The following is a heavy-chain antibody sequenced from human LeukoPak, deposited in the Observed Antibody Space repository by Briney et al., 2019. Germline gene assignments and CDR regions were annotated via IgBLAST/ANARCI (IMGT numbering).Heavy chain of an antibody. V-gene: IGHV1-69*05. CDR3: ARAPHYYDSSGEYYYYYYMDV. CDR1: GGTFSSYA. CDR2: IIPIFGTA. D-gene: IGHD3-22*01. Sequence: ASVKVSCKASGGTFSSYAISWVRQAPGQGLEWMGGIIPIFGTANYAQKLQGRVTITTDESTSTAYMELSSLRSEDTAVYYCARAPHYYDSSGEYYYYYYMDVWGEGTTVTVSS. J-gene: IGHJ6*03.